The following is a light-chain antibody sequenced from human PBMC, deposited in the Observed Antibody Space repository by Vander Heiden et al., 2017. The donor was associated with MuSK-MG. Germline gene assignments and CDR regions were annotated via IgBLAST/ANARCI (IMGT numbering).Light chain of an antibody. Sequence: QSVLTQPPSVSGAPGQMVTISCTGSNSNIGAGFAVHWYQQLPGTAPKLLIYVNNNRPSGVPDRFSASKSATSASLAITGLQAEDEADYYCQSYDSSLSAVVFGGGTKLTVL. CDR3: QSYDSSLSAVV. J-gene: IGLJ2*01. CDR2: VNN. V-gene: IGLV1-40*01. CDR1: NSNIGAGFA.